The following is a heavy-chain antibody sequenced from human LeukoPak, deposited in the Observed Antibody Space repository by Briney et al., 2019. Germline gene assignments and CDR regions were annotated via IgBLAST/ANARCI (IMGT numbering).Heavy chain of an antibody. V-gene: IGHV4-39*01. Sequence: SEALSLTCTVSGGSISSSSYYWGWIRQPPGKGLEWIGSIYYSGSTYYNPSLKSRVTISVDTSKNQFSLKLSSVTAADTAVYYCARGESLLDYWGQGTLVTVSS. CDR3: ARGESLLDY. CDR2: IYYSGST. J-gene: IGHJ4*02. CDR1: GGSISSSSYY.